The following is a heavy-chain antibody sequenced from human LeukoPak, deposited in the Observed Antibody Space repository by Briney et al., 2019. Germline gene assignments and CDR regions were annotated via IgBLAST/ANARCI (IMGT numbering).Heavy chain of an antibody. CDR3: HPYYYDSSGRMDAFDI. D-gene: IGHD3-22*01. CDR2: IKSKTDGGTT. Sequence: GGSLRLSCAASGFTFSNAWMSWVRQAPGKGLEWVGRIKSKTDGGTTDYAAPVKGRFTISRDDSKNTPYLQMNSLKTEDTAVYYCHPYYYDSSGRMDAFDIWGQGTMVTVSS. J-gene: IGHJ3*02. V-gene: IGHV3-15*01. CDR1: GFTFSNAW.